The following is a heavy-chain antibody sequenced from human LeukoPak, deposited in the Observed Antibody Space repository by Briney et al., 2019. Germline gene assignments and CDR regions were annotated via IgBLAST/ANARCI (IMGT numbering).Heavy chain of an antibody. CDR1: GFTFSSYA. CDR3: AKGYCSSTSCSLNY. J-gene: IGHJ4*02. Sequence: TGGSLRLSCAASGFTFSSYAMSWVRQAPGKGLEWVSAISGSGGSTYYADSVKGRFTISRDNSKNTLYLQMNSLRAEDTAVYYCAKGYCSSTSCSLNYWGKGTLVTVSS. V-gene: IGHV3-23*01. CDR2: ISGSGGST. D-gene: IGHD2-2*01.